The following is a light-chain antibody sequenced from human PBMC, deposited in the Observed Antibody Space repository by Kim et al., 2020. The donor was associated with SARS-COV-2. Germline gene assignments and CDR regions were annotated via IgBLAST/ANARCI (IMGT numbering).Light chain of an antibody. V-gene: IGLV4-69*01. CDR2: INSDGSH. CDR3: QTWGTGTVV. J-gene: IGLJ3*02. CDR1: TGHSSDA. Sequence: QPVLTQSPSASASLGASVKFTCTLSTGHSSDAIAWHQQQPEKGPRFLMKINSDGSHKKGDGIPDRFSGSSSGAERYLTISSLQSEDEADYYGQTWGTGTVVFGGGTQLTVL.